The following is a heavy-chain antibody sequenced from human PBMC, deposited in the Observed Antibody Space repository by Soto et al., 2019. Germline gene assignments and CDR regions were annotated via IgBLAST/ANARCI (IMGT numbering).Heavy chain of an antibody. D-gene: IGHD3-22*01. CDR3: ARDLDDSSGYYYENYYYGMDV. CDR2: INHSGST. CDR1: GGSFSGYY. Sequence: SETLSLTCAVYGGSFSGYYWSWIRQPPGKGLEWIGEINHSGSTNYNPSLKSRVTISVDTSKNQFSLKLSSVTAADTAVYYCARDLDDSSGYYYENYYYGMDVWGQGTTVTVSS. V-gene: IGHV4-34*01. J-gene: IGHJ6*02.